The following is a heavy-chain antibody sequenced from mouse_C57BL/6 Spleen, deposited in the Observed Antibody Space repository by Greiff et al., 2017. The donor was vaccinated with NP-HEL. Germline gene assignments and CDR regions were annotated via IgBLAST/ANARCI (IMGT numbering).Heavy chain of an antibody. CDR3: ARHLDGDYAWFAY. CDR2: ISGGGGNT. D-gene: IGHD2-13*01. V-gene: IGHV5-9*01. J-gene: IGHJ3*01. CDR1: GFTFSSYT. Sequence: DVQLLESGGGLVKPGGSLKLSCAASGFTFSSYTMSWVRQTPGKSLEWVGTISGGGGNTYYPHNLKGRVTMSRDNANNTLYLQMSSLRSEDTALYYCARHLDGDYAWFAYWGQGTLVTVSA.